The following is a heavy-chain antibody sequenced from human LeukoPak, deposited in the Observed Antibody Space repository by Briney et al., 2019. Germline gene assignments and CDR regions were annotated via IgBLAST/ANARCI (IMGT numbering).Heavy chain of an antibody. J-gene: IGHJ4*02. Sequence: GGSLRLSCAASGFTFSSYEMNWVRQAPGKGLEWVSYISSSGSPIYYADTVKGRFTISRDNAKNSLYLQMNSLRAEDTAVYYCARDAARGGEFDRWGQGTLVTVSS. CDR2: ISSSGSPI. V-gene: IGHV3-48*03. D-gene: IGHD7-27*01. CDR1: GFTFSSYE. CDR3: ARDAARGGEFDR.